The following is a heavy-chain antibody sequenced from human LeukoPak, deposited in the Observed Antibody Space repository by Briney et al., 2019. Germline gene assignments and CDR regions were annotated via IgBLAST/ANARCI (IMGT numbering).Heavy chain of an antibody. CDR2: ISSGSVT. J-gene: IGHJ4*02. D-gene: IGHD1-26*01. Sequence: GGSLRLSCAASGFTFSDHYMSWIRQAPGKGLEWVSFISSGSVTFYADSVKGRFTLSRDNGRNSLYLQMNSLRVEDTAVYYCARWAGDGSGSLDYWGQGSLVTVSS. CDR3: ARWAGDGSGSLDY. V-gene: IGHV3-11*01. CDR1: GFTFSDHY.